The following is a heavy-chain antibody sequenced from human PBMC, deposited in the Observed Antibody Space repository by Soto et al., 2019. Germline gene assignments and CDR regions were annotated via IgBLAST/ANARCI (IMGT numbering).Heavy chain of an antibody. CDR1: GCTFDDYA. J-gene: IGHJ6*02. CDR3: AKDRERFFGDPDYYYYGMDV. D-gene: IGHD3-16*01. Sequence: SLRLSCAASGCTFDDYAMHWVRQSPGKGLEWVSGISRNSGSIGYADSVKGRFTISRDNAKNSLYLQMNSLRAEDTALYYCAKDRERFFGDPDYYYYGMDVLGQGTTVTVSS. CDR2: ISRNSGSI. V-gene: IGHV3-9*01.